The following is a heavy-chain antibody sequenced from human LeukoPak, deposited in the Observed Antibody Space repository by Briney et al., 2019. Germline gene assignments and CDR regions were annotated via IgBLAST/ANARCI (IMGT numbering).Heavy chain of an antibody. J-gene: IGHJ6*02. CDR2: IKQDGSEK. CDR3: ARGPGLRSYYYYGMDV. Sequence: GGSLRLSCAASGFTFSSYWMSWVRQAPGKGLEWVANIKQDGSEKYYVDSVKGRFTISRDNAKNSLYLQMNSLRAEDTAVYYCARGPGLRSYYYYGMDVWGQGTTVTVSS. V-gene: IGHV3-7*01. CDR1: GFTFSSYW.